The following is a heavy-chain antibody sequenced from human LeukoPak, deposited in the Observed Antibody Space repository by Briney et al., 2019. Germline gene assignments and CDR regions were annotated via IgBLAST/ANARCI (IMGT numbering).Heavy chain of an antibody. CDR3: ARDGLGFLEWPYYFDY. V-gene: IGHV3-30-3*01. Sequence: PGGSLRLSCAASGFTFSSYAMHWVRQAPGKGLEWVAVISYDGSNKYYADSVKGRFTISRDNSKNTLYLQMNSLRAEDTAVYYCARDGLGFLEWPYYFDYWGQGTLVTVSS. J-gene: IGHJ4*02. CDR1: GFTFSSYA. CDR2: ISYDGSNK. D-gene: IGHD3-3*01.